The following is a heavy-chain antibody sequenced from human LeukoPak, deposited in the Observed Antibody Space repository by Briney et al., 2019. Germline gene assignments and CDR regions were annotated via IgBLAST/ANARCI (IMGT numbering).Heavy chain of an antibody. CDR1: GYSFTNYW. Sequence: GESLKISCKGSGYSFTNYWIAWVRQMPGKGLEWVGIIYPGDSDTRYSPSFQGQVTISADKSISTAYLQWSSLKASDTAMYYCARHGLYCSRTSCYLFDYWGQGTLVTVSS. J-gene: IGHJ4*02. V-gene: IGHV5-51*01. D-gene: IGHD2-2*01. CDR3: ARHGLYCSRTSCYLFDY. CDR2: IYPGDSDT.